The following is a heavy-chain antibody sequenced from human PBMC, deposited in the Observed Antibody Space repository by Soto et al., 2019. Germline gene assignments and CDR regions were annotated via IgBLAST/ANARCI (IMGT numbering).Heavy chain of an antibody. D-gene: IGHD5-12*01. J-gene: IGHJ6*03. CDR1: GFTVSSNY. CDR2: IYSGGST. CDR3: ARDDRYSGYDAYYYYMDV. Sequence: EVQLVESGGGLVQPGGSPRLSCAASGFTVSSNYMSWVRQAPGKGLEWVSVIYSGGSTYYADSVKGRFTISRDNSKNTLYLQMNSLRAEDTAVYYCARDDRYSGYDAYYYYMDVWGKGTTVTVSS. V-gene: IGHV3-66*01.